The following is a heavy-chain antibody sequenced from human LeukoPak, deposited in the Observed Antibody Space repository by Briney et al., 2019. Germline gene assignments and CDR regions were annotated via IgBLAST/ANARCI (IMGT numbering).Heavy chain of an antibody. Sequence: ASENLSCTASGSTFTGNNMHWARHGLRQGPDWRGRINPNSGGTNYVPKFQGRVTMPSDTSISTAYMELSRLTSYATVLYYCAGVCCRYPFGYWGKGALVTVA. V-gene: IGHV1-2*05. D-gene: IGHD3-10*02. J-gene: IGHJ4*02. CDR1: GSTFTGNN. CDR2: INPNSGGT. CDR3: AGVCCRYPFGY.